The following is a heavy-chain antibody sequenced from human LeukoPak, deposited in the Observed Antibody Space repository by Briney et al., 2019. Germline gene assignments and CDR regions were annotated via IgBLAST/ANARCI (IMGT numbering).Heavy chain of an antibody. Sequence: RGSLRLSCAASGFTFSSYAMSWVRQVPGKGLEWVSAISGSGGSTYYADSMKARFTISRDNSKNTLYLQMNSLRAEDTAVYYCAKVGGAIFGVVIRGYFDYWGQGTLVTVSS. V-gene: IGHV3-23*01. CDR1: GFTFSSYA. CDR2: ISGSGGST. CDR3: AKVGGAIFGVVIRGYFDY. D-gene: IGHD3-3*01. J-gene: IGHJ4*02.